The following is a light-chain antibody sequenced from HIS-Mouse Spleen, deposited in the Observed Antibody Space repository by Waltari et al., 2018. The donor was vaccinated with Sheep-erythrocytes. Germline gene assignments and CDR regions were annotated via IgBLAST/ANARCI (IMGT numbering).Light chain of an antibody. CDR1: SSDGGGYNY. CDR2: DVS. Sequence: QSALTQPRSVSGSPGQSVTISCTGTSSDGGGYNYVSWYQQHPGKATKLMIYDVSKRPSGFPVRFSGSKSGNTASLTISGLQAEDEADYYCCSYAGSYNHVFATGTKVTVL. J-gene: IGLJ1*01. V-gene: IGLV2-11*01. CDR3: CSYAGSYNHV.